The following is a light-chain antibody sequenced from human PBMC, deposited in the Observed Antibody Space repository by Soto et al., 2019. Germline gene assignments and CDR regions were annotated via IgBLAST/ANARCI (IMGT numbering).Light chain of an antibody. CDR2: GAS. CDR1: QSVNSRS. CDR3: QQYASSPT. J-gene: IGKJ1*01. Sequence: EIVLTQSPGTLSQSPGERGTLSCGASQSVNSRSLAWYQQKPGQAPRLLIYGASSRATGIPDRFSGSGSGTDFTLTISRLEPEDFAVYYCQQYASSPTFGQGTKVDIK. V-gene: IGKV3-20*01.